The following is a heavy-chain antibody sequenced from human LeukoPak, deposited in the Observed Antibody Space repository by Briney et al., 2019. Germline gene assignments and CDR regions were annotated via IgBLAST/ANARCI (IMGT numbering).Heavy chain of an antibody. J-gene: IGHJ4*02. V-gene: IGHV1-46*01. CDR1: GYTFTSYY. CDR2: INPSGGST. D-gene: IGHD5-12*01. CDR3: AILRADVDIVTSETGLIDY. Sequence: GASVKVSCKASGYTFTSYYMHWVRQAPGQGLEWMGIINPSGGSTSYARKFQGRVTMTRDTSTSTVYMELSSLRSEDTAVYYCAILRADVDIVTSETGLIDYWGQGTLVTVSS.